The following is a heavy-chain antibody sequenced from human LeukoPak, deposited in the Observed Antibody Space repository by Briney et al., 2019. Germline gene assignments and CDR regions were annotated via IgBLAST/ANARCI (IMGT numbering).Heavy chain of an antibody. CDR1: GGTFSSYA. J-gene: IGHJ3*02. CDR3: ARHRPAEAFDI. V-gene: IGHV1-18*01. CDR2: ISAYNGNT. D-gene: IGHD1-14*01. Sequence: ASVKVSCKASGGTFSSYAISWVRQAPGQGLEWMGWISAYNGNTNYAQKLQGRVTMTTDTSTSAAYMELRSLRSDDTAVYYCARHRPAEAFDIWGQGTMVTVSS.